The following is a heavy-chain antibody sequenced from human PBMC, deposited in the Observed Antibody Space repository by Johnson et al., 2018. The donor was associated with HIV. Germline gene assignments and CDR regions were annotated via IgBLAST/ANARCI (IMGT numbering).Heavy chain of an antibody. CDR1: GFTFSSYA. CDR2: ISYDGSYQ. J-gene: IGHJ3*02. Sequence: QVQLVESGGGVVQPGRSLRLSCAASGFTFSSYAMHWVRQAPGQGLEWVAVISYDGSYQYYAASATGRFTISRDNSKNTLYLQMNSLRAEDTAVYYCAREPSIAAAGGDGAFDIWGRGTMLTVSS. D-gene: IGHD6-13*01. CDR3: AREPSIAAAGGDGAFDI. V-gene: IGHV3-30*04.